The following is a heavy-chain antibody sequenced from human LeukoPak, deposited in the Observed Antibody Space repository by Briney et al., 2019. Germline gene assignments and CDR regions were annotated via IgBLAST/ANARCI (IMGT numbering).Heavy chain of an antibody. CDR2: IIPILGIA. CDR1: GGTFSSYA. D-gene: IGHD6-13*01. Sequence: SVKVSCKASGGTFSSYAISWVRQAPGQGLEWMGRIIPILGIADYAQKFQGRVTITADKSTSTAYMELSSLRSEDTAVYYCAREGYMEQDYYYGMDVWGQGTTVTVSS. J-gene: IGHJ6*02. CDR3: AREGYMEQDYYYGMDV. V-gene: IGHV1-69*04.